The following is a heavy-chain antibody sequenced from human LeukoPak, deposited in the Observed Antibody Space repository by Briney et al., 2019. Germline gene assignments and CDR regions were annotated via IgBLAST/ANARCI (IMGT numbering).Heavy chain of an antibody. CDR3: ARGYSSSSYNWFDP. CDR1: GGSFSGYY. Sequence: KPSETLSLNCAVYGGSFSGYYWSWIRQPPGKGLEWIGEINHSGSTNYNPSLKSRVTISVDTSKNQFSLKLSSVTAADTAVYYCARGYSSSSYNWFDPWGQGTLVTVSS. CDR2: INHSGST. V-gene: IGHV4-34*01. J-gene: IGHJ5*02. D-gene: IGHD6-6*01.